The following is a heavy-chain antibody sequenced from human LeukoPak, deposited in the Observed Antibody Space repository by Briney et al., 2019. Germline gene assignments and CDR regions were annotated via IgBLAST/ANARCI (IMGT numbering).Heavy chain of an antibody. CDR2: IYSGDSDT. CDR1: GYSFTSYW. D-gene: IGHD2-2*01. J-gene: IGHJ4*02. Sequence: WESLKISCKGSGYSFTSYWIGWVRQMPGKGVEWMGIIYSGDSDTRYSPSFQGQVTISADKSISTAYLQWSSLKASGTAMYYCARVYYCSSTSCYPYYFDYWGQGTLVTVSS. CDR3: ARVYYCSSTSCYPYYFDY. V-gene: IGHV5-51*01.